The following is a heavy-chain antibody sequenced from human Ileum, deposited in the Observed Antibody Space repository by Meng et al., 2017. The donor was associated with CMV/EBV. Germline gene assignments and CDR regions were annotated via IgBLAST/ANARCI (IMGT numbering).Heavy chain of an antibody. D-gene: IGHD3-16*01. CDR1: GFTFSSYW. V-gene: IGHV3-7*01. J-gene: IGHJ4*02. Sequence: GESLKISCAASGFTFSSYWMSWVRQAPGKGLEWVANINQDGSEKYYVDSVKGRFTISRDNAKNSLYLQMNSLRAEDTAVYYCARDSPPRLGNDYWGQGTLVTVSS. CDR2: INQDGSEK. CDR3: ARDSPPRLGNDY.